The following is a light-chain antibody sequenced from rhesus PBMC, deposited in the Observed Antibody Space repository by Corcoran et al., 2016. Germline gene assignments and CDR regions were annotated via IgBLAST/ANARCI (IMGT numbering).Light chain of an antibody. J-gene: IGKJ1*01. CDR3: QHHNSYPPT. V-gene: IGKV1S14*01. CDR1: PGISNY. Sequence: DIQMTQSPSSLSASVGDTVTITCRARPGISNYLAWYQQKPGTAPKPLVYYASNLESGVPSRFSGSGSETAFTLTISKLQPQDVATYDCQHHNSYPPTFGQGTKVEIK. CDR2: YAS.